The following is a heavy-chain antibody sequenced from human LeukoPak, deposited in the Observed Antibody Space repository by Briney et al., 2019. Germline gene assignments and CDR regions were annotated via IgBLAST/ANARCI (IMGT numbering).Heavy chain of an antibody. J-gene: IGHJ6*03. V-gene: IGHV4-59*01. Sequence: SETLSLTCTVSGGSISSYYWSWIRQPPGKGLEWIGYIYYSGSTNYNPSLKSRVTISVDTSKNQFSLKLSSVTAADTAVYYCARAEAGIAARLSRYYYYYMDVWGKGTTVTVSS. CDR2: IYYSGST. CDR3: ARAEAGIAARLSRYYYYYMDV. CDR1: GGSISSYY. D-gene: IGHD6-6*01.